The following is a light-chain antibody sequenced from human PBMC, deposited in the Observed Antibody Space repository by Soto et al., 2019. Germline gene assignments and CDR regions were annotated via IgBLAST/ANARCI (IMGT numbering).Light chain of an antibody. V-gene: IGKV4-1*01. CDR3: QQYYTTPAIT. Sequence: IVMTQSPDSLAVSLVESATINCKSSQSVLISSNNKNYLAWYQQRPGQPPKLLIYWASTRESGVPDRFSGSGSGTDFTLTIGSLQAEDVAVYYCQQYYTTPAITFGQGTRLENK. CDR1: QSVLISSNNKNY. J-gene: IGKJ5*01. CDR2: WAS.